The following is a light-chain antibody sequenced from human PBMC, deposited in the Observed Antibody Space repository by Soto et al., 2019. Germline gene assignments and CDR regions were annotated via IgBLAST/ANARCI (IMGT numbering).Light chain of an antibody. V-gene: IGLV2-11*01. CDR3: CSYAGSYTPNWV. J-gene: IGLJ3*02. CDR2: DVS. Sequence: QSVLTQPRSVSGSAGQSVTISCTGTSSDVGGYNYVSWYQQHPGKAPKLMIYDVSKRPSGVPDRFSGSKSGNTASLTISGLQAEDEADYYCCSYAGSYTPNWVFGGGTKVTVL. CDR1: SSDVGGYNY.